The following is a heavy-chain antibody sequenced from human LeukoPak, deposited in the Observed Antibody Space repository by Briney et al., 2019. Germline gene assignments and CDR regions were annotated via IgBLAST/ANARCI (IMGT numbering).Heavy chain of an antibody. V-gene: IGHV4-39*07. Sequence: SETLCLTCTVSGGSISSSSYYWGWIRQPPGKGLEWIGSIYHSGSTYYNPSLKSRVTISVDTSKNQFSLKLSSVTAADTAVYYCARDDYYDSSGYSDDAFDIWGQGTMVTVSS. CDR2: IYHSGST. D-gene: IGHD3-22*01. CDR3: ARDDYYDSSGYSDDAFDI. CDR1: GGSISSSSYY. J-gene: IGHJ3*02.